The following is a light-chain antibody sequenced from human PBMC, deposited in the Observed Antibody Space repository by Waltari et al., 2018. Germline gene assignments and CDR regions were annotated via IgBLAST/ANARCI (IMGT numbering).Light chain of an antibody. CDR2: WAS. V-gene: IGKV4-1*01. Sequence: DIVMTQSPDSLAVSLGERATLNCKSSQNLLYTSNNKNSLAWYQQKPGQPPKLVIYWASTRQSGVPDRFGGSGSGTDFTLTISSLQAEDVALYYCQQYYSIPWTFGQGTKVEIK. CDR3: QQYYSIPWT. CDR1: QNLLYTSNNKNS. J-gene: IGKJ1*01.